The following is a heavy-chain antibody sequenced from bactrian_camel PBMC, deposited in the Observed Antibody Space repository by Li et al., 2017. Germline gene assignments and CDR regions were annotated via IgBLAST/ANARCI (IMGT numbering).Heavy chain of an antibody. D-gene: IGHD3*01. CDR3: AAGRGQLCPTAVSAI. CDR1: EFPYSMHC. J-gene: IGHJ4*01. Sequence: VQLVKSGGTTVQPGGSLRISCEATEFPYSMHCLGWWRQAPGKEREGIAVIALNGSDTYADSVKGRFIISQDKAKNTLYLQMNSLKPEDTAMYYCAAGRGQLCPTAVSAIWGQGTQVTVS. V-gene: IGHV3S6*01. CDR2: IALNGSDT.